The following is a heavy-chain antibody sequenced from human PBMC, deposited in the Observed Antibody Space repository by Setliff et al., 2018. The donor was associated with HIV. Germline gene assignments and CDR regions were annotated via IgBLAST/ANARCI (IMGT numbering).Heavy chain of an antibody. V-gene: IGHV4-39*07. CDR1: GGSISRGSYS. CDR2: ISYTGIT. D-gene: IGHD2-8*02. Sequence: SETLSLTCTVSGGSISRGSYSWGWIRQPPGKGLEWIGSISYTGITNYNPSLKSRVTMSLDTSRYQFSLNLRSVTAADTAVYFCARLIHTGLLYFDFWGLGTLVTVSS. J-gene: IGHJ4*02. CDR3: ARLIHTGLLYFDF.